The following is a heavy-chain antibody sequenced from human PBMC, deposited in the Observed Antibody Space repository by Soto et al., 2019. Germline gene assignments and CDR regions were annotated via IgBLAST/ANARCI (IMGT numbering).Heavy chain of an antibody. Sequence: TLSLTCTVSSGSISSSSYYWGWIRQPPGKGLEWIGSIYYSGRTYYNPSLKSRVTISVDTSKNQFSLKLSSVTAADTAVYYCARLHKGYYYDTVDYWGQGTLVTVSS. V-gene: IGHV4-39*01. CDR1: SGSISSSSYY. D-gene: IGHD3-22*01. CDR2: IYYSGRT. J-gene: IGHJ4*02. CDR3: ARLHKGYYYDTVDY.